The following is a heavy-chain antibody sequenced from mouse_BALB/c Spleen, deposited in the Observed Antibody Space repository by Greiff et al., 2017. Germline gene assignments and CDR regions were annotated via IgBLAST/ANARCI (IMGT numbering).Heavy chain of an antibody. CDR1: GFTFSSYA. V-gene: IGHV5-6-5*01. D-gene: IGHD1-2*01. CDR2: ISSGGST. Sequence: EVKLVESGGGLVKPGGSLKLSCAASGFTFSSYAMSWVRQTPEKRLEWVASISSGGSTYYPDSVKGRFTISRDNARNILYLQMSSLRSEDTAMYYCARGRLPNWYFDVWGAGTTVTVSS. J-gene: IGHJ1*01. CDR3: ARGRLPNWYFDV.